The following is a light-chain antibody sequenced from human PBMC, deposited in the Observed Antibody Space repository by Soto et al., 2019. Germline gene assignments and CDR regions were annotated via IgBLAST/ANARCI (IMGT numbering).Light chain of an antibody. J-gene: IGLJ2*01. V-gene: IGLV2-14*01. CDR3: SSYTNTSTLVV. CDR1: SSDVGGYKF. CDR2: DVS. Sequence: QSVLTQPASVSGSPGQSITISCTGTSSDVGGYKFVSWYQQHPGKAPKLIIYDVSDRPSGVSNRFSGSKSGNTASLTISGLQTEDDADYYCSSYTNTSTLVVFGGGTKLTVL.